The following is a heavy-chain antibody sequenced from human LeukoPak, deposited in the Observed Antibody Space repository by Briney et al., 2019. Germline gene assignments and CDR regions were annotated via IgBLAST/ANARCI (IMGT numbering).Heavy chain of an antibody. CDR1: GGSISSYY. J-gene: IGHJ4*02. D-gene: IGHD1-1*01. V-gene: IGHV4-59*08. CDR2: IYYSGST. Sequence: SETLSLTCTVSGGSISSYYWSWIRQPPGKGLEWIGYIYYSGSTNYNPSLKSRVTISVDTSKNQFSLNLSSVTAADTAIYYCARRSYNWNEFFFDSWGQGTLVTVSS. CDR3: ARRSYNWNEFFFDS.